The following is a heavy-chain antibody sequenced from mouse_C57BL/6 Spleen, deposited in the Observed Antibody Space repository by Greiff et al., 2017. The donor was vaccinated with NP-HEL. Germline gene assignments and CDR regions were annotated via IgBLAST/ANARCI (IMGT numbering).Heavy chain of an antibody. V-gene: IGHV5-16*01. Sequence: EVQLKESEGGLVQPGSSMKLSCTASGFTFSDYYMAWVRQVPEKGLEWVANINYDGSSTYYLDSLKSRFIISRDNAKNILYLQMSSLKSEDTATYYCAREGRPYGYDAMDYWGQGTSVTVSS. CDR3: AREGRPYGYDAMDY. J-gene: IGHJ4*01. D-gene: IGHD1-1*02. CDR2: INYDGSST. CDR1: GFTFSDYY.